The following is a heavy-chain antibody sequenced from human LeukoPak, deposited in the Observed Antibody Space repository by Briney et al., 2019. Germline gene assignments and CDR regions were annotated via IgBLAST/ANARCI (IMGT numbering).Heavy chain of an antibody. D-gene: IGHD4-11*01. V-gene: IGHV3-30*19. CDR1: GFTFSNYG. Sequence: PGGSLRLSCAASGFTFSNYGMHWVRHAPGKELEWVAVISYDGNNKYYADSVKGRFTISRDISKNTLSLQMNSLRPEDTAVYYCARDKSNAFDYWGQGTLVTVSS. CDR3: ARDKSNAFDY. J-gene: IGHJ4*02. CDR2: ISYDGNNK.